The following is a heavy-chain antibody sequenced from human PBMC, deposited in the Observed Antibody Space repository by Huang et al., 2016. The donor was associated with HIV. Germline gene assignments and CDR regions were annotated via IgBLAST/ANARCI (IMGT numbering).Heavy chain of an antibody. Sequence: QVQLVESGGGVVQPGRSLRISCAASGFTFSSYGMHWVRQAPGKGVWWGAVISYDGKTKYYADSVKGRFSISRDHSKTTVYLQLNSLRVEDTAVYYCAKGGSAAAVLDFWGQGTLVTVSS. D-gene: IGHD6-13*01. J-gene: IGHJ4*02. V-gene: IGHV3-30*18. CDR1: GFTFSSYG. CDR3: AKGGSAAAVLDF. CDR2: ISYDGKTK.